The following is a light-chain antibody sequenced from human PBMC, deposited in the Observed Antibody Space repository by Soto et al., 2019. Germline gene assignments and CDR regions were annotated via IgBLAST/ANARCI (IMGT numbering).Light chain of an antibody. CDR1: QYMYNY. J-gene: IGKJ4*02. V-gene: IGKV1-39*01. CDR2: DAA. CDR3: QQTYRTPLT. Sequence: DIQMTQSPSSLSASVGDIVTITCRASQYMYNYLSWYQQKPGKAPKLLIYDAASLQSGVPPRFSGSGSGTDFTLSINSLQPEDFATYYCQQTYRTPLTFVGVTKVEIK.